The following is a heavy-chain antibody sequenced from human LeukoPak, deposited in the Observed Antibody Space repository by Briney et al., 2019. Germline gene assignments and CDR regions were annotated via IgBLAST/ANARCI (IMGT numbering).Heavy chain of an antibody. CDR3: SRDGDPYDHVWGTYPPGMYYFDY. D-gene: IGHD3-16*02. V-gene: IGHV1-69*01. J-gene: IGHJ4*02. CDR1: GATFNRYV. Sequence: SVKVSCKASGATFNRYVISWVRQAPGQGLEWVGGIIPTLGTSGYAENFQGRVTITADESTSTVYMELSNLRSEDTAVYECSRDGDPYDHVWGTYPPGMYYFDYWGQGTLVTVSS. CDR2: IIPTLGTS.